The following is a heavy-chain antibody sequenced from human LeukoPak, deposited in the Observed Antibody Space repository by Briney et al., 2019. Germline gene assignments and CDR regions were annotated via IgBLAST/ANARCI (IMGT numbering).Heavy chain of an antibody. CDR1: GGSISSYY. V-gene: IGHV4-59*08. CDR2: IYYSGST. CDR3: ARRSEKDRGRNNWFDP. D-gene: IGHD2-15*01. J-gene: IGHJ5*02. Sequence: SETLSLTCTVSGGSISSYYWSWIRQPPGKGLEWIGYIYYSGSTNYNPSLKSRVTISVDTSKNQFSLKLSSVTAADTAVYYCARRSEKDRGRNNWFDPWGQGTLVTVSS.